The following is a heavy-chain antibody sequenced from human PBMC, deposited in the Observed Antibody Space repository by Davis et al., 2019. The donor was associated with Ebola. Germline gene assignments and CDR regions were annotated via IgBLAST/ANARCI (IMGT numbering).Heavy chain of an antibody. J-gene: IGHJ6*02. CDR1: GYTFTSYY. D-gene: IGHD3-22*01. CDR3: ARGRIYYDSSGYYGSYYYYGMDV. Sequence: SVKVSCKASGYTFTSYYMHWVRQAPGQGLEWMGGIIPIFGTANYAQKFQGRVTITADKSTSTAYMELSSLRSEDTAVYYCARGRIYYDSSGYYGSYYYYGMDVWGQGTTVTVSS. V-gene: IGHV1-69*06. CDR2: IIPIFGTA.